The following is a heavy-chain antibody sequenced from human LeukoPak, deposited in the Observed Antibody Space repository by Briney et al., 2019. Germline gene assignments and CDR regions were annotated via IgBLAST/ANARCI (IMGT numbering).Heavy chain of an antibody. V-gene: IGHV4-34*01. CDR2: INHSGST. CDR1: GGSFSGYY. CDR3: ASHGYCSSTSCSPPNA. D-gene: IGHD2-2*03. J-gene: IGHJ4*02. Sequence: SETLSLTCAVYGGSFSGYYWSWIRQPPGKGLEWIGEINHSGSTNYNPSLKSRVTISVDTSKNQFSLKLSSVTAADTAVYYCASHGYCSSTSCSPPNAWGQGTLVTVSS.